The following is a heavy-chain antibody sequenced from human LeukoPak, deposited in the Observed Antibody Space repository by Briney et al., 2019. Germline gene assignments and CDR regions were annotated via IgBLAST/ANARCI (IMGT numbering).Heavy chain of an antibody. J-gene: IGHJ4*02. D-gene: IGHD5-12*01. CDR1: GFTFRSYG. CDR3: ARGAYSGYDPSFDY. V-gene: IGHV3-30*19. Sequence: PGRSLRLSCAASGFTFRSYGMHWVRQAPGKGLEWVAVISHDGSNKYYADSVKGRFTISRDNSKNTLYLQMNSLRAEETAVYYCARGAYSGYDPSFDYWGQGTLVIVSS. CDR2: ISHDGSNK.